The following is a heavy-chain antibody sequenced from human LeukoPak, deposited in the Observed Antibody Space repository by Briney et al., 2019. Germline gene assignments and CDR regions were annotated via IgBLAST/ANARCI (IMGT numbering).Heavy chain of an antibody. D-gene: IGHD5-24*01. V-gene: IGHV3-21*01. Sequence: SGGSLRLSCAASGFTFSSYAMSWVRQAPGKGLEWVSSISSSSSYIYYADSVKGRFTISRDNAKNSLYLQMNSLRAEDTAVYYCASPRDGYNPEYWGQGTLVTVSS. CDR2: ISSSSSYI. J-gene: IGHJ4*02. CDR3: ASPRDGYNPEY. CDR1: GFTFSSYA.